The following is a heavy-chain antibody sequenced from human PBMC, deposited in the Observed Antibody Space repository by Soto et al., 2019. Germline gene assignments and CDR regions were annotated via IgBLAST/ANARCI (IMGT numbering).Heavy chain of an antibody. CDR3: AISLRREGYNYDHYFDY. J-gene: IGHJ4*01. CDR2: NYYSGST. Sequence: PSETLSLTCTVSGGSIRSGGYYWSWIRQHPGKGLEWIGYNYYSGSTYYNPSLKSRATISIDTSKNQFSLKLSSVTAADTAVYYCAISLRREGYNYDHYFDYWAHGILVTVSS. D-gene: IGHD3-3*01. CDR1: GGSIRSGGYY. V-gene: IGHV4-31*03.